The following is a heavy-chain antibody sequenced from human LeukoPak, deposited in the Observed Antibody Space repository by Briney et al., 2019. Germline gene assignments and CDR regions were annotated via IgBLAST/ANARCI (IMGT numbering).Heavy chain of an antibody. J-gene: IGHJ4*02. CDR3: AKGNSGYNSGYYYHFFVY. D-gene: IGHD5-12*01. V-gene: IGHV3-23*01. CDR1: GFTLNTYS. Sequence: GGSLRLSCAASGFTLNTYSMSWVRQAPGEGLEWVSSIGGGGGTYYADSLKARFTISRDNSKNTLYLQMNSLRAEDTAVYYCAKGNSGYNSGYYYHFFVYWGQGTLVTVSS. CDR2: IGGGGGT.